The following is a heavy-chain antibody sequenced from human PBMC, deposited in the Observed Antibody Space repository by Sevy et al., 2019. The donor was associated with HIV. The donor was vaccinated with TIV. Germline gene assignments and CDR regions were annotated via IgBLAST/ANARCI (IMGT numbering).Heavy chain of an antibody. Sequence: GGSLRLSCEASNFNFEDYAMHWVRQGPGKGLEWVAGISWHSRDIGYADSVKGRFTISRDNTRKSVDLQTDSLRPDDTALYFCSKDIATRRPTSKHYNFYGMDIWGQGTTVTVSS. D-gene: IGHD1-1*01. V-gene: IGHV3-9*01. CDR2: ISWHSRDI. CDR1: NFNFEDYA. J-gene: IGHJ6*02. CDR3: SKDIATRRPTSKHYNFYGMDI.